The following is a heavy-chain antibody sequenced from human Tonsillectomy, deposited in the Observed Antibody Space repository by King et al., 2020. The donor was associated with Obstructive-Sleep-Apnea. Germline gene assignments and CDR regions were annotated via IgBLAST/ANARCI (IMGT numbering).Heavy chain of an antibody. Sequence: QLQESGPGLVKPSQTLSLTCTVSGGSISSGGYYWSWIRQHPGKGLGWIGYIYYSGSTYYNPSLKSRVTISLDTSKNQFSLKLSSVTAADTAVYYCARDKSTMVRGKYYYYGMDVWGQGTTVTVSS. CDR1: GGSISSGGYY. CDR2: IYYSGST. CDR3: ARDKSTMVRGKYYYYGMDV. D-gene: IGHD3-10*01. J-gene: IGHJ6*02. V-gene: IGHV4-31*03.